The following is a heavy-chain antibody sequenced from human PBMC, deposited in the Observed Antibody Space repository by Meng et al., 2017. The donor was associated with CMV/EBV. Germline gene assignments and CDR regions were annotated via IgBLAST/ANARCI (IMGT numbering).Heavy chain of an antibody. CDR2: IYPGDSDT. J-gene: IGHJ6*02. V-gene: IGHV5-51*01. D-gene: IGHD2-2*02. Sequence: KVSCKASGYTFTSYGISWVRQAPGQGLEWMGIIYPGDSDTRYSPSFQGQVTISADKSISTAYLQWSSLKASDTAMYYCARSGYCSSTSCYTAYGMDVWGQGTTVTVSS. CDR1: GYTFTSYG. CDR3: ARSGYCSSTSCYTAYGMDV.